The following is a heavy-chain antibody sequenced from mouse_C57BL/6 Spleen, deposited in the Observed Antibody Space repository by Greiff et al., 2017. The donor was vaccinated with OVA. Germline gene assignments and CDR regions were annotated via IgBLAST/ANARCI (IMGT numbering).Heavy chain of an antibody. J-gene: IGHJ4*01. V-gene: IGHV1-55*01. CDR2: IYPGSGST. CDR3: ARKRGNYDAMDY. Sequence: QVQLQQPGAELVKPGASVKMSCKASGYTFTSYWITWVKQRPGQGLEWIGDIYPGSGSTNYNEKFKSKATLTVDTSSSIAYMQLSSLTSEDSAVYYCARKRGNYDAMDYWGQGTSVTVSS. CDR1: GYTFTSYW.